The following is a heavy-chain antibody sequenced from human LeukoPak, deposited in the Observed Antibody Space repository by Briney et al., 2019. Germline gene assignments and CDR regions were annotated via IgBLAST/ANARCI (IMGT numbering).Heavy chain of an antibody. CDR2: ISSSGSTI. J-gene: IGHJ4*02. CDR3: ARTVRITMVRGVHYYFDY. D-gene: IGHD3-10*01. V-gene: IGHV3-11*01. CDR1: GFTFSSYW. Sequence: GGSLRLSCAASGFTFSSYWMSWIRQAPGKGLEWVSYISSSGSTIYYADSVKGRFTISRDNAKNSLYLQMNSLRAEDTAVYYCARTVRITMVRGVHYYFDYWGQGTLVTVSS.